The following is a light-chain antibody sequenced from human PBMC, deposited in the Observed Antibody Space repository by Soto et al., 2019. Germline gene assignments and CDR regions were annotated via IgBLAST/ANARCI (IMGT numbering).Light chain of an antibody. Sequence: EIVLTQSPGTLSLSPGERATLSCRASQSVSSSYLAWYQQKPGQAPSLLIYGASSRATGIPDRFSGSGSGTDLPLTISRLEPEDFAVYYCQQYGSSLYTFGQGTKLEIK. CDR1: QSVSSSY. J-gene: IGKJ2*01. CDR3: QQYGSSLYT. V-gene: IGKV3-20*01. CDR2: GAS.